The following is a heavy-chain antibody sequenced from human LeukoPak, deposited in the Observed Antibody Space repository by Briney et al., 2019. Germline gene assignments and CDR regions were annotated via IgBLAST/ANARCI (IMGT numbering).Heavy chain of an antibody. Sequence: ASVKVSCKASGYTFTGYYMHWVRQAPGQGLEWMGWINPNSGGTNYAQKFQGWVTMTRDTSISTAYMELSRLRSDDTAVYYCARHYSSSWYGDYWGQGTLVTVSS. CDR3: ARHYSSSWYGDY. CDR1: GYTFTGYY. V-gene: IGHV1-2*04. CDR2: INPNSGGT. D-gene: IGHD6-13*01. J-gene: IGHJ4*02.